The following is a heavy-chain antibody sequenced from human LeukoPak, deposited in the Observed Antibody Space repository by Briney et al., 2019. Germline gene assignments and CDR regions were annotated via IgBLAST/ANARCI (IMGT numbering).Heavy chain of an antibody. Sequence: SETLSLTCAVYGGSFSGYYWSWIRQPAGKGLEWIGRIYTSGSTNYNPSLKSRVTISVDTSKNQFSLKLSSVTAADTAVYYCARGAPSSGWYSRDLYYFDYWGQGTLVTVSS. V-gene: IGHV4-59*10. CDR1: GGSFSGYY. CDR2: IYTSGST. CDR3: ARGAPSSGWYSRDLYYFDY. D-gene: IGHD6-19*01. J-gene: IGHJ4*02.